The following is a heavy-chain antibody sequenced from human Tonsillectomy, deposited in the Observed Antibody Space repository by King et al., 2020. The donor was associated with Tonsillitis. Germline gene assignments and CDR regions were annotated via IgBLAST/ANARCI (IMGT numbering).Heavy chain of an antibody. CDR3: ASTAPPFYYYYMDV. J-gene: IGHJ6*03. CDR2: ISYSGSP. V-gene: IGHV4-31*03. CDR1: GGSISSAGYY. D-gene: IGHD6-25*01. Sequence: QMQLQESGPGLVKPSQTLSLTCTVSGGSISSAGYYWSWIRLHPGKGLEWIGYISYSGSPYYNPSLKSRLTISVDTSKNQFSLKLTSVTAADTALYYCASTAPPFYYYYMDVWGSGTTVTVSS.